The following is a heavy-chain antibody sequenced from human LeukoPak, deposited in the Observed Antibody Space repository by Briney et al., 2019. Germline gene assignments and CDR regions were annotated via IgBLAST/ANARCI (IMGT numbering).Heavy chain of an antibody. V-gene: IGHV4-34*01. Sequence: SETLSLTCAASGGSFSGYYWSWIRQPPGKGLEWIGEINPSGSTNYYPSLMSRVTTSVKTTTNHSPHKLSTVPTADDAVFYCSSYAYQRWFGPWGQGTLVTGSS. CDR2: INPSGST. CDR3: SSYAYQRWFGP. D-gene: IGHD2-2*01. J-gene: IGHJ5*02. CDR1: GGSFSGYY.